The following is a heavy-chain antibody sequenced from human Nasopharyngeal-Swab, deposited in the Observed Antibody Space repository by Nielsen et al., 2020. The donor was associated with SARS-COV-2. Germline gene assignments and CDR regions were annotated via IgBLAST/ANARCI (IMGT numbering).Heavy chain of an antibody. CDR3: ARESPPDWYFDL. CDR2: IYYSGST. CDR1: GGSTSSSRYY. Sequence: SETLSLTCTVSGGSTSSSRYYWGWIRQPPGKGLEWIGSIYYSGSTYYNPSLKSRVTISVDTSKNQFSLKLSSVTAADTAVYYCARESPPDWYFDLWGRGTLVTVSS. J-gene: IGHJ2*01. V-gene: IGHV4-39*07.